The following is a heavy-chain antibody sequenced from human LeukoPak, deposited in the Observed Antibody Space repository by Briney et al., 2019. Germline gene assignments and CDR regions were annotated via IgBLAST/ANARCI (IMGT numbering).Heavy chain of an antibody. Sequence: SETLSLTCTVAGDSISSYYWSWIRQPPGKGLEWIGYIYYSGSTNYNPSLKSRVTISVDTSKNQFSLKLSSVTAADTAVYYCARHGRVRYLDYWGQGTLVTVSS. V-gene: IGHV4-59*08. CDR1: GDSISSYY. J-gene: IGHJ4*02. CDR2: IYYSGST. CDR3: ARHGRVRYLDY. D-gene: IGHD3-9*01.